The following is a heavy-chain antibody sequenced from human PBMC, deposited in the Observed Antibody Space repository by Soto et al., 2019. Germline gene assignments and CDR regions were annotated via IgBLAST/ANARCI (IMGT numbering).Heavy chain of an antibody. Sequence: PSETLSLTCTVSGGSISSGGYYWSWIRQHPGKGLEWIGYIYYSGSTYYNPSLKSRVTISVDTSKNQFSLKLSSVTAADTAVYYCARAGYCSGGSCILSGAWFDPWGQGTLVTVSS. V-gene: IGHV4-31*03. CDR1: GGSISSGGYY. J-gene: IGHJ5*02. D-gene: IGHD2-15*01. CDR3: ARAGYCSGGSCILSGAWFDP. CDR2: IYYSGST.